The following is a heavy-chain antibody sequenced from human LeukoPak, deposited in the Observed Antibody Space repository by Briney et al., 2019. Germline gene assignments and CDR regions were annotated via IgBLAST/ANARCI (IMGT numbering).Heavy chain of an antibody. CDR1: GGSVSSYY. V-gene: IGHV4-59*02. J-gene: IGHJ4*02. Sequence: SETLSLTCTVSGGSVSSYYWSWIRQPPGKGQEWLGYISYTGSTNYNSSLKSRLTISVDTSKNQFSLRLSSVTAADTAVYYCARASGSYYGGFDYWGQGTLVTVSS. D-gene: IGHD1-26*01. CDR3: ARASGSYYGGFDY. CDR2: ISYTGST.